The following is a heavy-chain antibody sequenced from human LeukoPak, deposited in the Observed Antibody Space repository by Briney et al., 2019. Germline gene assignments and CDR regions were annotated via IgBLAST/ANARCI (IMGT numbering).Heavy chain of an antibody. Sequence: ASVKVSCKASGYTFTCYYMHWVRQAPGQGVEWMGWINPNSGGTNYAQKFQGRVTMTRDTSISTAYMELSRLRSDDTAVYYCARDLVFGVVPDAFDIWGQGTMVTVSS. D-gene: IGHD3-3*01. J-gene: IGHJ3*02. V-gene: IGHV1-2*02. CDR2: INPNSGGT. CDR3: ARDLVFGVVPDAFDI. CDR1: GYTFTCYY.